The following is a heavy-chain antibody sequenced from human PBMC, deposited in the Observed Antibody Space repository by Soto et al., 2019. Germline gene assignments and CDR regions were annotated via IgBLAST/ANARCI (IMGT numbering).Heavy chain of an antibody. CDR1: GFNFRSYA. CDR2: VSGTSHTT. CDR3: AKPEVLANSHSFILERSPPAYYYYYYMDV. V-gene: IGHV3-23*04. Sequence: EVQLVESGGGLIQPGGSLRLSCAASGFNFRSYAMSWIRQAPGKGLEWVSVVSGTSHTTYYADSVKGRFTISRDHSEDTLYLQMTSLKVEDTAIYYCAKPEVLANSHSFILERSPPAYYYYYYMDVWGKGTTVTVSS. D-gene: IGHD3-3*01. J-gene: IGHJ6*03.